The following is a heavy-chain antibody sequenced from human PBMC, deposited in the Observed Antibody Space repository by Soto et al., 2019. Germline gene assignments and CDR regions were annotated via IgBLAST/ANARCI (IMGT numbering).Heavy chain of an antibody. CDR2: GYHSGSS. V-gene: IGHV4-59*01. CDR1: GGSISSYF. J-gene: IGHJ4*02. CDR3: ARVSPTFDYFDD. D-gene: IGHD3-10*02. Sequence: SETLSLTCTVSGGSISSYFWTWVRQPPGKGLEWIGYGYHSGSSNYSPSLKSRVSISVDTSENQFSLNLSSMTAADTAVYYCARVSPTFDYFDDWGQGIVVT.